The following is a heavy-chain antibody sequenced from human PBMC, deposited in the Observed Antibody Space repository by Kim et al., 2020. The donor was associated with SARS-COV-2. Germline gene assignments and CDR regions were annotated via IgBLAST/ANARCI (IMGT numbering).Heavy chain of an antibody. CDR2: IRSKAYGGTT. Sequence: GGSLRLSCTASGFTFGDYAMSWFRQAPGKGLEWVGFIRSKAYGGTTEYAASVKGRFTISRDDSKSIAYLQMNSLKTEDTAVYYCTRDREQLARRWFDPWGQGTLVTVSS. J-gene: IGHJ5*02. V-gene: IGHV3-49*03. CDR3: TRDREQLARRWFDP. CDR1: GFTFGDYA. D-gene: IGHD6-6*01.